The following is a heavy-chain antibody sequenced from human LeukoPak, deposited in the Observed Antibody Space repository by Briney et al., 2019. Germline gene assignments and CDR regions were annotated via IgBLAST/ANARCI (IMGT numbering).Heavy chain of an antibody. J-gene: IGHJ4*02. Sequence: PGGSLRLSCAASGFTFSSYAISWVRQAPGQGLEWMGGIIPIFGTANYAQKFQGRVTITADESTSTAYMELSSLRSEDTAVYYCARGGATTFSRFDYWGQGTLVTVSS. D-gene: IGHD1-26*01. CDR1: GFTFSSYA. CDR2: IIPIFGTA. V-gene: IGHV1-69*01. CDR3: ARGGATTFSRFDY.